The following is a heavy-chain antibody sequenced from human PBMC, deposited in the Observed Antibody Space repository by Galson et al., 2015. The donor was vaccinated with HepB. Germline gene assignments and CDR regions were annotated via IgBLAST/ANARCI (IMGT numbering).Heavy chain of an antibody. Sequence: SLRLSCAVSGFTFSSYWMHWVRQAPGKGLVWVSRINPDGSSTDYADSVKGRFTISRDNAKNTMYLQMNSLRPEDTAVYHCATVAVAGTSALYYWGQGTLVTVSS. D-gene: IGHD6-19*01. CDR2: INPDGSST. V-gene: IGHV3-74*01. CDR3: ATVAVAGTSALYY. CDR1: GFTFSSYW. J-gene: IGHJ4*02.